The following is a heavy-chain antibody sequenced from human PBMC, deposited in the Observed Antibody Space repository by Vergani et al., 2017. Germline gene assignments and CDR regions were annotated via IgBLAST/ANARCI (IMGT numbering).Heavy chain of an antibody. CDR3: ARDKGRVGFFDY. J-gene: IGHJ4*02. V-gene: IGHV4-39*07. Sequence: QVQLQESGPGLVKPSQTLSLTCTVSGGSISSGGYYWGWIRQPPGKGLEWIGSIYYSGSTYYTPSLKSRVTISVDTSKNQFSLKLSSVTAADTAVYYCARDKGRVGFFDYWGQGTLVTVSS. D-gene: IGHD1-26*01. CDR1: GGSISSGGYY. CDR2: IYYSGST.